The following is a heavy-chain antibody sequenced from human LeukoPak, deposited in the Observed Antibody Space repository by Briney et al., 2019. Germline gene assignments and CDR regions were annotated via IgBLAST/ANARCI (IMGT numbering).Heavy chain of an antibody. CDR2: LDYSGST. CDR1: GGSIRGTSYY. V-gene: IGHV4-39*01. Sequence: SETLSLTCTVSGGSIRGTSYYWGWIRQPPGKGLEWIGSLDYSGSTYYNASLNSRVTISIDTANKQFSLKLTSVVAADTAVYYCARHGSAGTAWGQDTKVTVSS. CDR3: ARHGSAGTA. J-gene: IGHJ1*01. D-gene: IGHD6-13*01.